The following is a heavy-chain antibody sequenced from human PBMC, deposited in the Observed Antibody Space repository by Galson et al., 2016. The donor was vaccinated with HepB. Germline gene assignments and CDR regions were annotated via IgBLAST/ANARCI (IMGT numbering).Heavy chain of an antibody. CDR3: AKEPTLAADYYFDY. D-gene: IGHD6-13*01. Sequence: SLRLSCAASGFPFSSYAMHWVRQTPGKGLEWVAVIAHDGRDKKYADSVKGRFTISRDNPKNTLYLQMNSLRAEDTAVYFCAKEPTLAADYYFDYWGLGTLVTV. CDR2: IAHDGRDK. J-gene: IGHJ4*02. CDR1: GFPFSSYA. V-gene: IGHV3-30*18.